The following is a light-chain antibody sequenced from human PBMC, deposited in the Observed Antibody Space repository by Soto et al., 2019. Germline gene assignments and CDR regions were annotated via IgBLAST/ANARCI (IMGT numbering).Light chain of an antibody. Sequence: QSVLTQPPSVSGAPGQRVTISCTGSRSNIGAGYDVHWYQQLPGTAPKLLIYGNSNRPSGVPDRFSGSKSGTSASLAITGLQAEDEADYYCQSYDSSLSGYVVFGGGTKVPS. V-gene: IGLV1-40*01. CDR3: QSYDSSLSGYVV. J-gene: IGLJ2*01. CDR2: GNS. CDR1: RSNIGAGYD.